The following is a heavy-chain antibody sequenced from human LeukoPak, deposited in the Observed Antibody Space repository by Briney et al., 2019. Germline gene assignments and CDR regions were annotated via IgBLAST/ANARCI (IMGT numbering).Heavy chain of an antibody. Sequence: GGSLRLSCAASGFTFSTYSMNWVRQAPGKGLEWVSYISSSSSTIYYSDSVKGRFTISRDNAKYSLYLQMNNLRDEDTAVYYCARVMGNSGWAYFDYWGQGTLVTVSS. D-gene: IGHD6-19*01. CDR1: GFTFSTYS. J-gene: IGHJ4*02. CDR3: ARVMGNSGWAYFDY. V-gene: IGHV3-48*02. CDR2: ISSSSSTI.